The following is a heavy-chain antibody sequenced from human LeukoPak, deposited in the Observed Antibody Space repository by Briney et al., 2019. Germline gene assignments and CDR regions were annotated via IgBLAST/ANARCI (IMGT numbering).Heavy chain of an antibody. J-gene: IGHJ4*02. CDR2: IIPIFGTA. CDR1: GYTFTSYG. D-gene: IGHD6-6*01. CDR3: ARASSIAALVAPFDY. V-gene: IGHV1-69*13. Sequence: ASVKVSCKASGYTFTSYGISWVRQAPGQGLEWMGGIIPIFGTANYAQKFQGRVTITADESTSTAYMELSSLRSEDTAVYYCARASSIAALVAPFDYWGQGTLVTVSS.